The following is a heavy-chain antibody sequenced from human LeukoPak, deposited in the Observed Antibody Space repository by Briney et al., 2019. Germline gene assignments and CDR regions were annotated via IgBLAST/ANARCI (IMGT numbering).Heavy chain of an antibody. CDR2: IHYSGNT. D-gene: IGHD3-3*01. CDR3: ARNEYYDSWSGYLGYFDY. J-gene: IGHJ4*02. Sequence: SETLSLTCTVSGYSINNGFYWGWIRQPPGKGLEWIGTIHYSGNTDYNPSLKSRVTISGDTSKNQFSLKLSSVTAADTAVYYCARNEYYDSWSGYLGYFDYWGQGTLVTVSS. CDR1: GYSINNGFY. V-gene: IGHV4-38-2*02.